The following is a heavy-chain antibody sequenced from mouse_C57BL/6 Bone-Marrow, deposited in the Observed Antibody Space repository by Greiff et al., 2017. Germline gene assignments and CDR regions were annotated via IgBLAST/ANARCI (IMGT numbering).Heavy chain of an antibody. Sequence: EVQLVESGGDLVKPGGSLKLSCAASGFTFSSYGMSWVRQTPDKRLEWVATISSGGSYTYYPDSVKGRFTISRDNAKNTRYLQMSSLKSEDTAMYYSARRGDGTMDYWGQGTSVTVSS. CDR1: GFTFSSYG. CDR3: ARRGDGTMDY. CDR2: ISSGGSYT. J-gene: IGHJ4*01. V-gene: IGHV5-6*01.